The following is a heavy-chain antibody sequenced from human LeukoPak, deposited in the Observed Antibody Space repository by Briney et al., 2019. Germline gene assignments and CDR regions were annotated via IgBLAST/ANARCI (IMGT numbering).Heavy chain of an antibody. CDR1: GFTFSSLG. J-gene: IGHJ4*02. V-gene: IGHV3-30*18. Sequence: PGGSLRLSCAAPGFTFSSLGMHWVRQAPGKGLEWVAVISYDESDKYYTDAVKGRFTISRDNSKNTLYLQMNSLRVEDTAVYYCAKSSDFSYEGFDYWGQGILVTVSS. D-gene: IGHD2-15*01. CDR3: AKSSDFSYEGFDY. CDR2: ISYDESDK.